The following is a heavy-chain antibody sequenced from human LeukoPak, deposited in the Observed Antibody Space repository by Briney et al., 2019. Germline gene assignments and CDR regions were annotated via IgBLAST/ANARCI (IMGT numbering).Heavy chain of an antibody. V-gene: IGHV3-30*02. J-gene: IGHJ6*03. CDR3: ARDNATYYDFWSGMDYYYYYMDV. CDR1: GFTFSSYG. CDR2: IRYDGSNK. D-gene: IGHD3-3*01. Sequence: GGSLRLSCAASGFTFSSYGMHWVRQAPGKGLEWVAFIRYDGSNKYYADSVKGRFTISRDNSKNTLYLQMNSLRAEDTAVYYCARDNATYYDFWSGMDYYYYYMDVWGKGTTVTVSS.